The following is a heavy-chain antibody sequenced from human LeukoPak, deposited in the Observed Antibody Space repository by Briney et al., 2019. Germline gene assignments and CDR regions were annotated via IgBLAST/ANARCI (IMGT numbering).Heavy chain of an antibody. CDR1: GFTFSSYE. J-gene: IGHJ4*02. CDR3: ARVGSSTSCSDY. CDR2: ISSSGSTI. D-gene: IGHD2-2*01. V-gene: IGHV3-48*03. Sequence: PGGSLRLSCAASGFTFSSYEMNWVRQAPGKGLEWVSYISSSGSTIYYADSVRGRFTISRDNAKNSLYLQMNSLRAEDTAVYYCARVGSSTSCSDYWGQGTLVTVSS.